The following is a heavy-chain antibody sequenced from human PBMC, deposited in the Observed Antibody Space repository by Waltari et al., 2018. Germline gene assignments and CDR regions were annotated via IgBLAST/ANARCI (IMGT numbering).Heavy chain of an antibody. CDR3: ARALAAAGQTSFDY. CDR2: ISSSSSTI. CDR1: GFTFSSYS. J-gene: IGHJ4*02. D-gene: IGHD6-13*01. V-gene: IGHV3-48*01. Sequence: EVQLVESGGGLVQPGGSLRLSCAASGFTFSSYSMHWVRQAPGKGLEWVSYISSSSSTIYYADSVKGRFTISRDNAKNSLYLQMNSLRAEDTAVYYCARALAAAGQTSFDYWGQGTLVTVSS.